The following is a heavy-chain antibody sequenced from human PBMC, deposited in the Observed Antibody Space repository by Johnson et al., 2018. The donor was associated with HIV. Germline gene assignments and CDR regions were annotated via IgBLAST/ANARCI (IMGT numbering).Heavy chain of an antibody. CDR1: GLTFSSYG. Sequence: QVQLVESGGGVVQPGGSLRLSCAASGLTFSSYGMHWVRQAPGKGLEWVAFIRYDVTKKYYADSVKGRFTISRDNSKNTLYLQMNSLRAEDTAVYYCAIIPPGGAGKGADAFEIWGQGTMVTVSS. CDR2: IRYDVTKK. D-gene: IGHD1-26*01. J-gene: IGHJ3*02. CDR3: AIIPPGGAGKGADAFEI. V-gene: IGHV3-30*02.